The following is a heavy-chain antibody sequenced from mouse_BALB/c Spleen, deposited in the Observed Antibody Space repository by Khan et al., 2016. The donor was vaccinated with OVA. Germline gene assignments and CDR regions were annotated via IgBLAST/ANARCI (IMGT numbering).Heavy chain of an antibody. D-gene: IGHD2-12*01. CDR1: GYTFTNYI. CDR2: VNPYNDGT. CDR3: GRDNGRSYWFDY. Sequence: VRLQQSGPELVKPGASVKMSCKASGYTFTNYIIHWVKQTPGQGLEWIGYVNPYNDGTKYNEKFKGKATLTSDKSSSTAYMELSGLTSEDSAFSYCGRDNGRSYWFDYWGQGTLVTVSA. V-gene: IGHV1S136*01. J-gene: IGHJ3*01.